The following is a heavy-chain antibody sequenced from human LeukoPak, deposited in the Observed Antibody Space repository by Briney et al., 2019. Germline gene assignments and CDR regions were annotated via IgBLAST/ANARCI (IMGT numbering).Heavy chain of an antibody. CDR1: GYTFTSYY. CDR2: INPSGGCT. J-gene: IGHJ6*03. D-gene: IGHD6-13*01. V-gene: IGHV1-46*01. Sequence: ASVTVSCTASGYTFTSYYMHWVRHAPGEGLEWMGIINPSGGCTSYGQKFQGRVTMTREMSTSTVYMELSSLRSEDTAVYYCARDLTAAGYYDYYMDVWGKGTTVTVSS. CDR3: ARDLTAAGYYDYYMDV.